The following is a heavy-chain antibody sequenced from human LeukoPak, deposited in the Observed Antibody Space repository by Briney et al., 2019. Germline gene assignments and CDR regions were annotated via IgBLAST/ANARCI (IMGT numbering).Heavy chain of an antibody. CDR1: GGTFSSYA. V-gene: IGHV1-69*01. Sequence: ASVKVSCKASGGTFSSYAISWVRQAPGQGLEWMGGIIPIFGTANYAQKFQGRVTTTADESTSTAYMELSSLRSEDTAVYYCARDDGVSYDSSGYYLDAFDIWGQGTMVTVSS. CDR2: IIPIFGTA. CDR3: ARDDGVSYDSSGYYLDAFDI. J-gene: IGHJ3*02. D-gene: IGHD3-22*01.